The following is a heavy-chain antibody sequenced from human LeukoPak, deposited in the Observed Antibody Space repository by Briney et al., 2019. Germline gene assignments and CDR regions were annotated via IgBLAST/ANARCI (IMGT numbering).Heavy chain of an antibody. V-gene: IGHV3-30*18. CDR3: AKDHADYSNQYYFDY. D-gene: IGHD4-4*01. J-gene: IGHJ4*02. CDR1: GFTFSSYG. Sequence: PGGSLRLSCAASGFTFSSYGMHWVRQAPGKGLEWVAVISYDGSNKYYADSVKGRFTISRDNSKNTLYLQMNSLRAEDTAVYYCAKDHADYSNQYYFDYWGQGTLVTVSS. CDR2: ISYDGSNK.